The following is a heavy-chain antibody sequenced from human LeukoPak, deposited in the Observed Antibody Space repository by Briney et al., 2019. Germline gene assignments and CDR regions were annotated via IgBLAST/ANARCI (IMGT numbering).Heavy chain of an antibody. V-gene: IGHV4-59*01. J-gene: IGHJ3*02. CDR2: VYYSGYT. CDR3: ARWVVNAEKSVFDI. D-gene: IGHD4-23*01. Sequence: PSETLSLTCTLSGGSISIYRWSWIRQPAGKGLEWIGYVYYSGYTNYNPSLRSRVTISVDTSKNQFSLKLTSVTVADTALYYCARWVVNAEKSVFDIWGQGTAVTVSS. CDR1: GGSISIYR.